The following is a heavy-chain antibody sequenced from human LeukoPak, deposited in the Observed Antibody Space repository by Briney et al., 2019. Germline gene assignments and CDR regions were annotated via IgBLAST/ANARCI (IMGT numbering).Heavy chain of an antibody. CDR2: IYYSGST. Sequence: SETLSLTCTVSGGSISSYYWSWIRQPPGKGLEWIGYIYYSGSTNYNPSLKSRVTISVDTSKNQFSLKLSSVTAADTAVYYCARAFAGNYAHYYYYMDVWGKGTTVTVSS. CDR3: ARAFAGNYAHYYYYMDV. V-gene: IGHV4-59*01. CDR1: GGSISSYY. J-gene: IGHJ6*03. D-gene: IGHD4-11*01.